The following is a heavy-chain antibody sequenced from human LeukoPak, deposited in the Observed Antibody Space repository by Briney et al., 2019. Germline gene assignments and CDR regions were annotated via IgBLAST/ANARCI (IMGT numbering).Heavy chain of an antibody. J-gene: IGHJ4*02. CDR3: ARANFLYCSSTSCLFDY. D-gene: IGHD2-2*01. CDR1: GYTFTDYY. Sequence: ASVKVSCKASGYTFTDYYMHWVRQAPGQGFEWMGWINPNDGETYSAQKFQGRVTMTRDTSISTAHMEVSRLRSDDTAVYYCARANFLYCSSTSCLFDYWGQGTLVTVSS. CDR2: INPNDGET. V-gene: IGHV1-2*02.